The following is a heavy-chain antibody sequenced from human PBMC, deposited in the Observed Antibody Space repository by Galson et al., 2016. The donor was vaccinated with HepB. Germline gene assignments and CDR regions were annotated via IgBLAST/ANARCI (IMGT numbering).Heavy chain of an antibody. V-gene: IGHV4-59*11. CDR2: VHYSGST. J-gene: IGHJ4*02. D-gene: IGHD5/OR15-5a*01. CDR3: AQGVNMVSYFEA. Sequence: ETLSLTCTVSGAPISSHYWNWIRQPPGKGLEWIGYVHYSGSTNYNSSLKSRVTISVDTSQNQFSLMLNSLIAADTAIYYCAQGVNMVSYFEAWGPGTLVAVSS. CDR1: GAPISSHY.